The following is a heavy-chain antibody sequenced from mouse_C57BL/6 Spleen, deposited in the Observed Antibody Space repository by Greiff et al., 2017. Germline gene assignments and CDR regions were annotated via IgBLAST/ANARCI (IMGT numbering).Heavy chain of an antibody. CDR3: ARPLYGNYVFDY. CDR2: ISSGSSTI. D-gene: IGHD2-1*01. Sequence: EVKLVESGGGLVKPGGSLKLSCAASGFTFSDYGMHWVRQAPEKGLEWVAYISSGSSTIYYADTVKGRFTISRDHAKNTLFLQMTSLRSEDTAMYYCARPLYGNYVFDYWGQGTTLTVSS. J-gene: IGHJ2*01. V-gene: IGHV5-17*01. CDR1: GFTFSDYG.